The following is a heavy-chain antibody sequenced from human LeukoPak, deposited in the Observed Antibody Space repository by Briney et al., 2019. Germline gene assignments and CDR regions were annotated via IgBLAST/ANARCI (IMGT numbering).Heavy chain of an antibody. Sequence: PGGSLRLSCAASGFTFSDYYMSWIRQAPGKGLEWVSYISSSGSTIYYADSVKGRFTISRDNAKNSLYLQMNSLRAEDTAVYYCARDFNDYYGSGSYYSHHYYGMDVWGQGTTVTVSS. CDR3: ARDFNDYYGSGSYYSHHYYGMDV. J-gene: IGHJ6*02. CDR1: GFTFSDYY. D-gene: IGHD3-10*01. V-gene: IGHV3-11*01. CDR2: ISSSGSTI.